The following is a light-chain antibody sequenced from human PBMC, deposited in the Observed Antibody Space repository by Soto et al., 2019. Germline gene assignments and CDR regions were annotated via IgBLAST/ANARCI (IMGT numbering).Light chain of an antibody. V-gene: IGKV3-11*01. CDR2: DAS. CDR1: QSVINY. Sequence: VLTQSPATLSLSPGERATLSCRASQSVINYLAWYQQKPGQAPRLLIYDASNKATGIPARFSGSGSGTDFTLTITNLDSEDFAVYYCQHRCRFGQGTKVDIK. CDR3: QHRCR. J-gene: IGKJ1*01.